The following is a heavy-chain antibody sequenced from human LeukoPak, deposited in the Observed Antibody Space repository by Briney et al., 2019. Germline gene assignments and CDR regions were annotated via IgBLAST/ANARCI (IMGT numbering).Heavy chain of an antibody. CDR1: GYTFTGYY. CDR2: INPNSGGT. V-gene: IGHV1-2*02. Sequence: ASVKVSCKASGYTFTGYYMHWVRQAPGQGLEWMGWINPNSGGTNYAQKLQGRVTMTRDTSINTAYMELSSLRFDDTAVYYCARGATAGRFSLRPTGAYYMDVWGKGTTVTVSS. CDR3: ARGATAGRFSLRPTGAYYMDV. D-gene: IGHD6-13*01. J-gene: IGHJ6*03.